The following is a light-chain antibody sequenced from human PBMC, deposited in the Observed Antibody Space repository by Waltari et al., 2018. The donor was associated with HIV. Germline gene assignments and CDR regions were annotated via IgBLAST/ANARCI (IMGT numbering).Light chain of an antibody. CDR3: QAWDNKTGV. V-gene: IGLV3-1*01. J-gene: IGLJ1*01. Sequence: SYDLIRPPSLSVSPGHTARTTCPGGKLCDQFASWYQQRAGQSPVLVIYQDTKRPSGIPERFSGSNSGNTATLTINGTQPMDEADYYCQAWDNKTGVFGPGTKVTVV. CDR2: QDT. CDR1: KLCDQF.